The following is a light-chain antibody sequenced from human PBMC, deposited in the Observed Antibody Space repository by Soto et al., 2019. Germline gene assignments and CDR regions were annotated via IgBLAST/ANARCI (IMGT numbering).Light chain of an antibody. CDR1: SSDVGSYNL. CDR2: EGS. V-gene: IGLV2-23*01. CDR3: YSYAGDNFYV. J-gene: IGLJ1*01. Sequence: QSALTQPASVSASPGQSITIPCTGTSSDVGSYNLVSWFQQHPGKVPKLLIYEGSKRPSGLSDRFSGSKSGTTASLTISGLQAEDEAHYYCYSYAGDNFYVFGTGTKLTVL.